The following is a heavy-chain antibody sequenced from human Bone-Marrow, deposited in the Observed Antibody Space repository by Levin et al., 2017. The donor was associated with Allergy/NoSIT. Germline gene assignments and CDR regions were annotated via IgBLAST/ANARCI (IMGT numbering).Heavy chain of an antibody. CDR1: GYTFTDYF. V-gene: IGHV1-2*02. CDR3: ARISSAAFDM. D-gene: IGHD6-19*01. CDR2: INPNSSDT. J-gene: IGHJ3*02. Sequence: GGSLRLSCKASGYTFTDYFIHWVRLAPGQGLEWMGWINPNSSDTDSSQNFQGTVTMTRDTSISTAYMEVTSLTSNDTALYYCARISSAAFDMWGQGTVVTVSS.